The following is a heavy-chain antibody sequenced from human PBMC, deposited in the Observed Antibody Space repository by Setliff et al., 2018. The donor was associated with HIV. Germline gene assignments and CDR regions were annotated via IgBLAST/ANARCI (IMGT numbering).Heavy chain of an antibody. V-gene: IGHV4-39*01. CDR3: ASQGRSGWLWGGFVS. J-gene: IGHJ4*02. CDR2: IYYSGST. CDR1: GGSISSSSYY. D-gene: IGHD6-19*01. Sequence: PSETLSLTCTVSGGSISSSSYYWIWVRQPPGEGLEWIGNIYYSGSTYYNPSLKSRTTISVDASQNQFPLKLTSVTAADTAVYYCASQGRSGWLWGGFVSWGQGTLVTVSS.